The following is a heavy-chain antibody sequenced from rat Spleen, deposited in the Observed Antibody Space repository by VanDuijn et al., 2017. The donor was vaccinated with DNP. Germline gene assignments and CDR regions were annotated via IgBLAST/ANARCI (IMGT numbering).Heavy chain of an antibody. V-gene: IGHV5-46*01. CDR1: GFTFSSFP. Sequence: EVQLVESGGGLVQPGRSMKLSCAASGFTFSSFPMAWVRQFPSRGLQWVASITTAGGHAYYRDSVKGRFTISRDNAKNTQYLQMDSLRSEDTATYYCARHRAIAAIWDYWGQGVMVTVSS. D-gene: IGHD1-2*01. CDR2: ITTAGGHA. J-gene: IGHJ2*01. CDR3: ARHRAIAAIWDY.